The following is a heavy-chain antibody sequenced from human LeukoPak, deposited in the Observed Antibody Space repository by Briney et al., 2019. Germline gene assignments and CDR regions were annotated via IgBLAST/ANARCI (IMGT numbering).Heavy chain of an antibody. CDR3: ARGPYSSSWYELMRFSRETYYMDV. CDR2: MNPNSGNT. D-gene: IGHD6-13*01. CDR1: GYTFTSYG. Sequence: ASVKVSCKASGYTFTSYGINRVRQAPGQGIEWMEWMNPNSGNTGYAQKFQGRVTMTRNTSISTAYMELSSLRSEDTAVYYCARGPYSSSWYELMRFSRETYYMDVWGKGTTVTISS. J-gene: IGHJ6*03. V-gene: IGHV1-8*02.